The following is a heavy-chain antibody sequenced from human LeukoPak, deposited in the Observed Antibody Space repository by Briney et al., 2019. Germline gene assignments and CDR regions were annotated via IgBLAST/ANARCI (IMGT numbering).Heavy chain of an antibody. V-gene: IGHV1-3*01. D-gene: IGHD3-10*01. CDR3: AREKWFRMGFDI. J-gene: IGHJ3*02. CDR2: INGGNGNT. Sequence: ASVKVSCKASGYTFTSYAMHWMRQAPGQRLEWMGWINGGNGNTKYSQKFQGRVTITRDTSASTAYMELRSLRSEDTAVYYCAREKWFRMGFDIWGQGTMVSVSS. CDR1: GYTFTSYA.